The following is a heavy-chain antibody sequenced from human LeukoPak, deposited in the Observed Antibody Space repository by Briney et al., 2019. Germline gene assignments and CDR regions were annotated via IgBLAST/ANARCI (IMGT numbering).Heavy chain of an antibody. CDR1: GYTFTSYG. Sequence: GASVKVSCKASGYTFTSYGISWVRQAPGQGLEWMGWISAYNGNTNYAQKLQGRVTMTTDTSTSTAYMELRSLRSDDTAVYYCARDSSSLRSITSGDYWGQGTLVTVSS. D-gene: IGHD4-17*01. J-gene: IGHJ4*02. CDR2: ISAYNGNT. V-gene: IGHV1-18*01. CDR3: ARDSSSLRSITSGDY.